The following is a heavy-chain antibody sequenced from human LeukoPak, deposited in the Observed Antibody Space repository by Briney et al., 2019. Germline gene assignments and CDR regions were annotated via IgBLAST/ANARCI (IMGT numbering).Heavy chain of an antibody. CDR3: AREYKLRFPTDTYYGMDV. D-gene: IGHD5-12*01. J-gene: IGHJ6*04. CDR2: ISGSGSTI. CDR1: GFTFSSYA. Sequence: GGSLRLSCAASGFTFSSYAMSWVRQAPGKGLEWVSYISGSGSTIYYADSVKGRFTISRDNAKDSLFLQMNSLRAEDTAVYYCAREYKLRFPTDTYYGMDVWGKGITVTVSS. V-gene: IGHV3-48*03.